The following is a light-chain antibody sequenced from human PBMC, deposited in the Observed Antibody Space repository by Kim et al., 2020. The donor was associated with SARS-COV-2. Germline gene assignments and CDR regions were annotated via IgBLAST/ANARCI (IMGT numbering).Light chain of an antibody. CDR3: QQTYTTPYA. V-gene: IGKV1-39*01. CDR1: QSIASH. CDR2: AAS. Sequence: SATIGDRVTITCRASQSIASHLNWYQQKPGKAPKVLIYAASSLQSEVPSRFSGSGSGTDFTLTLTNLQPEDSGTYYCQQTYTTPYAFGQGTKLEI. J-gene: IGKJ2*01.